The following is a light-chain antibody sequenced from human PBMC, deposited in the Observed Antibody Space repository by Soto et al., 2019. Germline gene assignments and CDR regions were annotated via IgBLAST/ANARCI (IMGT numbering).Light chain of an antibody. Sequence: EIVMTQSPVTLSVSPGERATLSCRASQSVGSSLAWYQQKPGQAPRLLIHAASTRVIGIPATFSGSGSGTEFTLTISSLQSEDFAIYYCQQYKHWPVTFGQGTKVETK. CDR2: AAS. V-gene: IGKV3-15*01. CDR3: QQYKHWPVT. CDR1: QSVGSS. J-gene: IGKJ1*01.